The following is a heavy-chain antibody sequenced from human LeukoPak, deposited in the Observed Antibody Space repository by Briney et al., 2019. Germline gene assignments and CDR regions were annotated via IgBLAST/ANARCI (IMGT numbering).Heavy chain of an antibody. Sequence: GGSLRLSCAASGFTFSSYGMHWVRQAPGKGLEWVAVISYDGSNKYYADSVKGRFTISRDNSKNTLYLQMNSLRAEDTALYYCAKDRVAILDAFDIWGQGTMVTVSS. J-gene: IGHJ3*02. V-gene: IGHV3-30*18. CDR3: AKDRVAILDAFDI. CDR2: ISYDGSNK. CDR1: GFTFSSYG. D-gene: IGHD2-21*01.